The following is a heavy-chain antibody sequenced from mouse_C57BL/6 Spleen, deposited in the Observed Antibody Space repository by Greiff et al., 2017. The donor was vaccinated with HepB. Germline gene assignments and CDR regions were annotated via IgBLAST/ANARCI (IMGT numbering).Heavy chain of an antibody. CDR1: GFTFSAYG. J-gene: IGHJ2*01. CDR3: ARSYDY. Sequence: EVKLMESGGGLVKPGGSLKLSCAASGFTFSAYGMHWVRQSPEQGLEWVAYISSGSSTIYYADTVKGRFTISRDNAKNTLFLQMTSLRSEDTAMYYCARSYDYWGQGTTLTVSS. CDR2: ISSGSSTI. V-gene: IGHV5-17*01.